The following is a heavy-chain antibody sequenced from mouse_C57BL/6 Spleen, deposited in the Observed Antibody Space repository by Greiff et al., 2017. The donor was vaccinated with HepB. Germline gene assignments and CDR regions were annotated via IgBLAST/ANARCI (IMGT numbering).Heavy chain of an antibody. J-gene: IGHJ2*01. D-gene: IGHD1-1*01. CDR2: IYPGDGDT. CDR1: GYAFSSSW. CDR3: ARDSYYGSSYFDY. V-gene: IGHV1-82*01. Sequence: LQESGPELVKPGASVKISCKASGYAFSSSWMNWVKQRPGKGLEWIGRIYPGDGDTNYNGKFKGKATLTADKSSSTAYMQLSSLTSEDSAVYFCARDSYYGSSYFDYWGQGTTLTVSS.